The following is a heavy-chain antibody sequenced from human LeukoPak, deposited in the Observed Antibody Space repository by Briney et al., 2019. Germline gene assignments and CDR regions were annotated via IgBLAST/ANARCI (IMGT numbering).Heavy chain of an antibody. V-gene: IGHV4-34*01. CDR2: INHSGST. D-gene: IGHD2/OR15-2a*01. Sequence: SETLSLTCAVYGGSFSGYYWSWIRQPPGKGLEWIGEINHSGSTNYNPSLKSRVTISVDTSKNQFSLKLSSVTAADTAVYYCARQISRAILFWGQGTMVTVSS. CDR3: ARQISRAILF. J-gene: IGHJ3*01. CDR1: GGSFSGYY.